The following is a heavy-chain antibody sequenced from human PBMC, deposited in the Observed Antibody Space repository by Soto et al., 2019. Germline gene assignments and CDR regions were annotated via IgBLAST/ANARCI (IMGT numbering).Heavy chain of an antibody. CDR1: GFTFSSYA. D-gene: IGHD3-3*01. Sequence: EVQLLESGGGLVQPGGSLRLSCAASGFTFSSYAMSWVRQAPGKGLEWVSAISGSGGSTYYADSVKGRFTISRDNSKNTLYLQMNSLRAEDTAVYYCAKGLYYDFWSGYYGPDNWFDPWGQGTLVTVSS. CDR2: ISGSGGST. CDR3: AKGLYYDFWSGYYGPDNWFDP. V-gene: IGHV3-23*01. J-gene: IGHJ5*02.